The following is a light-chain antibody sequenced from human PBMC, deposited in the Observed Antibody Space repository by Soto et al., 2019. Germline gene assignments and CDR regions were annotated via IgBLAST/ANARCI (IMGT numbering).Light chain of an antibody. CDR1: QSISSW. CDR3: KQYNSYST. Sequence: DIQMTQSPSTLSASVGDRVTITCRASQSISSWLAWYQQKPGKAPKLLIYDASSLESGVPSRFSGSGSGTEFTLTLSSLQPDDFATYYCKQYNSYSTFGQGTKVEIK. V-gene: IGKV1-5*01. CDR2: DAS. J-gene: IGKJ1*01.